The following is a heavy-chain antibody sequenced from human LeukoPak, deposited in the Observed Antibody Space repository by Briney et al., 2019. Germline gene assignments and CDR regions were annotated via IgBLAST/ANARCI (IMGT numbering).Heavy chain of an antibody. D-gene: IGHD6-19*01. CDR2: IYYSGTT. V-gene: IGHV4-39*01. Sequence: PSETLSLTCTVSGGSISSGSHYWGWIRQSPGKGLEWIGSIYYSGTTYYSPSVKSRVTISLDKSKDQFSLKLNFVTAADTAVYYCARQDLAVSGIDYWGQGALVTVSS. J-gene: IGHJ4*02. CDR3: ARQDLAVSGIDY. CDR1: GGSISSGSHY.